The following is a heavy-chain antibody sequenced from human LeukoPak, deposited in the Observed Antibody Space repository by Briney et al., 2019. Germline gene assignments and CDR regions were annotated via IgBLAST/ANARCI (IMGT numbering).Heavy chain of an antibody. CDR2: IYSGGST. J-gene: IGHJ4*02. V-gene: IGHV3-66*01. CDR1: EFSVGSNY. CDR3: ATDIAFSY. D-gene: IGHD3-9*01. Sequence: GGSLRLSCAASEFSVGSNYMTWVRQAPGKGLEWVSLIYSGGSTYYADSVKGRFTISRDNSKNTLYLQMNSLRAEDTAVYYCATDIAFSYWGQGTLVTVSS.